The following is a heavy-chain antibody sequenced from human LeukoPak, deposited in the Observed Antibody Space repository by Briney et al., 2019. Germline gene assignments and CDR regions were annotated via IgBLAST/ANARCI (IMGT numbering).Heavy chain of an antibody. V-gene: IGHV4-61*10. Sequence: SETLSLTCTVSGGSISSGSYYWSWIRQPAGTGLEWIGNIYYSEITYSNPSLKSRLTISVDTSKNQFSLSLSSVTAADTAVYYCARTVLAVAGTELGWFDPWGPGTLVTVSS. CDR1: GGSISSGSYY. CDR3: ARTVLAVAGTELGWFDP. J-gene: IGHJ5*02. D-gene: IGHD6-19*01. CDR2: IYYSEIT.